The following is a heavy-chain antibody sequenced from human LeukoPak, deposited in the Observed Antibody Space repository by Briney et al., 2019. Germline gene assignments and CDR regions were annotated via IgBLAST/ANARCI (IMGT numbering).Heavy chain of an antibody. CDR3: ARGSSTSEEGGYYYYGMDV. Sequence: GGSLGLSCAASGFTFSSYDMHWVRQATGKGLEWVSAIGTAGDPYYPGSVKGRFTISRENAKNSLYLQMNSLRAGDTAVYYCARGSSTSEEGGYYYYGMDVWGKGTTVTVSS. J-gene: IGHJ6*04. CDR2: IGTAGDP. D-gene: IGHD2-2*01. V-gene: IGHV3-13*05. CDR1: GFTFSSYD.